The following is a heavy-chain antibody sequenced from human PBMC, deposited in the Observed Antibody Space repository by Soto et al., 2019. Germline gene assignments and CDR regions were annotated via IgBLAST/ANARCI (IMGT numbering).Heavy chain of an antibody. CDR2: INHSGST. CDR3: ARGLRYFVIDY. D-gene: IGHD3-9*01. Sequence: QVQLQQWGAGLLKPSETLSLTCAVYGGSFSGYYWSWIRQPPGKGLEWIGEINHSGSTNYNPSLKSRVTISVDTSKNQFSLKLSSVTAADTAVYYCARGLRYFVIDYWGQGTLVTVSS. V-gene: IGHV4-34*01. CDR1: GGSFSGYY. J-gene: IGHJ4*02.